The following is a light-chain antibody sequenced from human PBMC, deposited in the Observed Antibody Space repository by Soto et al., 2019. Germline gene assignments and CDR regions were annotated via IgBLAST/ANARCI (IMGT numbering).Light chain of an antibody. CDR1: QSGGNSQ. J-gene: IGKJ5*01. V-gene: IGKV3-20*01. CDR2: GAS. Sequence: IGLPKSPGTLYWSPGERSTLSCRASQSGGNSQVGWDRQRRGLPPRLLLCGASNRATGIPDRFRGSGTGADSAFTISRLEPEDFAVYFCQQYGNSPPGTFGQGTRLEIK. CDR3: QQYGNSPPGT.